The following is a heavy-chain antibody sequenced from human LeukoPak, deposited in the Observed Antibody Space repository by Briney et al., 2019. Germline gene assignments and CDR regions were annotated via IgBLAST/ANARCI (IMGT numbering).Heavy chain of an antibody. CDR1: GFTFSSYA. CDR2: ISDDGDRT. V-gene: IGHV3-23*01. D-gene: IGHD3-3*01. CDR3: ARSIFGVTHGFDI. J-gene: IGHJ3*02. Sequence: PGGSLRLSCAASGFTFSSYAMNRVRQAPGKGLEWVSVISDDGDRTYYGDSLSGRFTISRDNSKNTLNLQINNLRVGDTAVYYCARSIFGVTHGFDIWGQGTMVTVSS.